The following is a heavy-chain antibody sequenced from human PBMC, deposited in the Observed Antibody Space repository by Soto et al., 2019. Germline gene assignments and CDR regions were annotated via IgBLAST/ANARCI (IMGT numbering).Heavy chain of an antibody. CDR2: ISSSNSII. V-gene: IGHV3-48*02. D-gene: IGHD3-22*01. Sequence: QPGGSLRLSCAASGFTFSGYSMNWVRQTPGKGLEWVSYISSSNSIIYYADSVKGRFTISRDNAKNSLYLQMNSLRDEDTAVYYCARITMIIVVKNAFDIWGQGTMVTVSS. CDR3: ARITMIIVVKNAFDI. J-gene: IGHJ3*02. CDR1: GFTFSGYS.